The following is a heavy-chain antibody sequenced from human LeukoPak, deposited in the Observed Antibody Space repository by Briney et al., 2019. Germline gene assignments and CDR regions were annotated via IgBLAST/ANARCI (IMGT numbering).Heavy chain of an antibody. Sequence: SETLSLTCAVYGGSFSGYYWSWIRQPPGKGLEWIGEINHSGSTNYNPSLKSRVTISVDTSKNQFSLKLSSVTAADTAVYYCARRPSKSPLRDWGQRTLVTVSS. D-gene: IGHD3-10*01. J-gene: IGHJ4*02. CDR1: GGSFSGYY. CDR3: ARRPSKSPLRD. V-gene: IGHV4-34*01. CDR2: INHSGST.